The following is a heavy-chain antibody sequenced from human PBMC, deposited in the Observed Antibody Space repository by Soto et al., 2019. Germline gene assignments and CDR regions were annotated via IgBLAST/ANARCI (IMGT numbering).Heavy chain of an antibody. D-gene: IGHD4-4*01. V-gene: IGHV4-34*01. J-gene: IGHJ5*02. CDR3: ARGPYIRWFDP. Sequence: QVQLQQWGAGLLKPSETLSLTCAVYGWSFSGYYWSWIRQPPGKGLEWIGEINHSGSTNYNPSLKSRVIISVATAKNQCSLKLSSVTAADTAVYYCARGPYIRWFDPWGQGTLVTVSS. CDR1: GWSFSGYY. CDR2: INHSGST.